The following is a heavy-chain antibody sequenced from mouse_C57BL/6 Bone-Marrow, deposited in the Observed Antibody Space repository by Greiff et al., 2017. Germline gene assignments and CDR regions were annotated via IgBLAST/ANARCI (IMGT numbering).Heavy chain of an antibody. CDR2: INPNNGGT. CDR1: GYTFTDYN. CDR3: ARKRITTVVASDWYFDV. Sequence: VHVKQSGPELVKPGASVKIPCKASGYTFTDYNMDWVKQSHGKSLEWIGDINPNNGGTIYNQKFKGKATLTVDKSSSTAYMELRSLTSEDTAVYYCARKRITTVVASDWYFDVWGTGTTVTVSS. V-gene: IGHV1-18*01. J-gene: IGHJ1*03. D-gene: IGHD1-1*01.